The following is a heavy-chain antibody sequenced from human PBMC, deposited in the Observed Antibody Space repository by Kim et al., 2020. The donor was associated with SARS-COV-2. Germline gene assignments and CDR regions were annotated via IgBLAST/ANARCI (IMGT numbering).Heavy chain of an antibody. J-gene: IGHJ3*02. V-gene: IGHV3-30*01. Sequence: DSVKGRFTISRDNSKNTLYLQMNSLRPEDTAVYYCAREPQDTATGDSFDIWGQGTMVTVSS. D-gene: IGHD5-18*01. CDR3: AREPQDTATGDSFDI.